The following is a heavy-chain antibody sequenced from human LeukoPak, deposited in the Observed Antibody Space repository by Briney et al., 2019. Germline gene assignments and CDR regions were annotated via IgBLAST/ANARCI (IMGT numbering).Heavy chain of an antibody. CDR1: GGTFSSYA. J-gene: IGHJ4*02. CDR3: ARVGNDYGDYHFDY. Sequence: SVKVSCKASGGTFSSYAISWVRQAPGQGLEWMGRIIPILGIANYAQRFQGRVTITADKSTSTAYMELSSLRSEDTAVYYCARVGNDYGDYHFDYWGQGTLVTVSS. CDR2: IIPILGIA. D-gene: IGHD4-17*01. V-gene: IGHV1-69*04.